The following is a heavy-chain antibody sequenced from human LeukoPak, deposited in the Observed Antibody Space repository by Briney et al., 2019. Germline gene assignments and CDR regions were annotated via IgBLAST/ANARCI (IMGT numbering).Heavy chain of an antibody. V-gene: IGHV3-23*01. J-gene: IGHJ4*02. Sequence: GGSLRLSCAASGFSFSSYVMSWVRQAPGKGLEWVSGISSSAGTSYYADSVKGRFTISRDNSENTLHLQMSSLRAEDTAVYYCARIRYYDSSGYYPYCFDYWGQGTLVTVSS. CDR2: ISSSAGTS. CDR1: GFSFSSYV. CDR3: ARIRYYDSSGYYPYCFDY. D-gene: IGHD3-22*01.